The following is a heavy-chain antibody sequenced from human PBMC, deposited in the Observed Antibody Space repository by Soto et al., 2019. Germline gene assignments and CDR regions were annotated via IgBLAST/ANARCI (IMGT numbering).Heavy chain of an antibody. Sequence: ASVKVSCKASGYTFTSYGISWVRQAPGQGLEWMGWISAYNSNTNYAQKLQGRVTMTTDTSTSTAYMELRSLRSDDTAVYYCARVGCTNGVCYDYYYYGMDVWGQGTTVTVSS. CDR1: GYTFTSYG. CDR3: ARVGCTNGVCYDYYYYGMDV. V-gene: IGHV1-18*01. CDR2: ISAYNSNT. J-gene: IGHJ6*02. D-gene: IGHD2-8*01.